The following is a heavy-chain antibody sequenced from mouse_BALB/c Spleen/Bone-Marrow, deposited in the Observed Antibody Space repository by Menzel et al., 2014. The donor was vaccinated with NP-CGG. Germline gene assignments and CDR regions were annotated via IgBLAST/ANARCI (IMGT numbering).Heavy chain of an antibody. CDR3: ARNLGYGYFDY. J-gene: IGHJ2*01. V-gene: IGHV1S135*01. CDR1: GYVFTSYN. D-gene: IGHD3-1*01. CDR2: IDPYSGGT. Sequence: EVKLMESGPELVKPGASVKVSCKASGYVFTSYNMYWVKQSHGKSLEWMGYIDPYSGGTSYNQKFKGKATLTVDKSSSTAYMHLNSLTSEDSAVYYCARNLGYGYFDYWGQGTTLTVSS.